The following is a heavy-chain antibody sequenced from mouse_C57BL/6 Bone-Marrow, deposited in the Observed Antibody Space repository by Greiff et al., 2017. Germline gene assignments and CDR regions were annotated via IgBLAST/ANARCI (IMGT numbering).Heavy chain of an antibody. CDR1: GFTFSSYG. CDR3: AREDTTVVEGFAY. CDR2: ISSGGSYT. Sequence: DVMLVESGGDLVKPGGSLKLSCAASGFTFSSYGMSWVRQTPDKRLEWVATISSGGSYTYYPDSVQGRFTISRDNAKNTLYLQKSSLKSEDTAMYYCAREDTTVVEGFAYWGQGTLGTVSA. J-gene: IGHJ3*01. V-gene: IGHV5-6*02. D-gene: IGHD1-1*01.